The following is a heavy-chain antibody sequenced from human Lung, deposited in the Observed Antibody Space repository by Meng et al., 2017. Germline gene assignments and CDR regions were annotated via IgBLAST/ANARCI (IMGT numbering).Heavy chain of an antibody. CDR2: IYNSGST. CDR3: ARGQKGYFDL. J-gene: IGHJ2*01. CDR1: GGSISSSNYY. V-gene: IGHV4-30-4*01. Sequence: QVQRQEAGPGLVNPSQTLSLTCTVSGGSISSSNYYWSWIRQPPGKGLEWSGHIYNSGSTYYNPSLKSRITISVDTSKNQFSLKLSSVTAADTAVYYCARGQKGYFDLWGRGTLVTVSS.